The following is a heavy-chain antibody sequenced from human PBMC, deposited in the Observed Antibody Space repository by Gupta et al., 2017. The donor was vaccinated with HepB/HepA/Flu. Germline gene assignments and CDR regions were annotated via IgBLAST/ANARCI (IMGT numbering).Heavy chain of an antibody. Sequence: EVQLVQSGAEVKKPGESLKISCKGSGYSFTSYWIGWVRQMPGKGLEWMGIIYPGDSDTRYSPSFQGQVTISADKSISTAYLQWSSLKASDTAMYYCARQRMEIAAAGNYYYYGMDVWGQGTTVTVSS. V-gene: IGHV5-51*01. CDR2: IYPGDSDT. CDR3: ARQRMEIAAAGNYYYYGMDV. J-gene: IGHJ6*02. D-gene: IGHD6-13*01. CDR1: GYSFTSYW.